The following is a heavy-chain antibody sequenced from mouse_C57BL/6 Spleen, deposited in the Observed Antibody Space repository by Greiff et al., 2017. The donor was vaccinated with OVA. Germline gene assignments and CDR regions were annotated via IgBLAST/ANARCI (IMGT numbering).Heavy chain of an antibody. CDR3: ARRGYGSSYEYFDV. CDR1: GYSFTGYY. V-gene: IGHV1-42*01. D-gene: IGHD1-1*01. Sequence: VQLQQSGPELVKPGASVKISCKASGYSFTGYYMNWVKQSPEKSLEWIGEINPSTGGTTYNQKFKAKATLTVDTSSSTAYMQLKSLTSEDSAVDYCARRGYGSSYEYFDVWGTGTTVTVSS. CDR2: INPSTGGT. J-gene: IGHJ1*03.